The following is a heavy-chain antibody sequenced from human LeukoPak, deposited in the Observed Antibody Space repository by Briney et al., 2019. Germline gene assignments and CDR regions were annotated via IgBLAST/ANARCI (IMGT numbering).Heavy chain of an antibody. CDR1: GYTFNNHY. V-gene: IGHV1-46*02. CDR2: INPSGGST. D-gene: IGHD6-19*01. J-gene: IGHJ4*02. CDR3: ARQGTYSSAIGMGY. Sequence: ASVKVSCKASGYTFNNHYMYWVRQAPGQGLEWMGVINPSGGSTSYAQKFQGRVTMTRDTSTRTVYMEVNSLRSEDTAVYYCARQGTYSSAIGMGYWGQGTLVTVSS.